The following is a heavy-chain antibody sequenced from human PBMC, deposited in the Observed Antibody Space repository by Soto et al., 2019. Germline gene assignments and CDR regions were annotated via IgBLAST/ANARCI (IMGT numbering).Heavy chain of an antibody. CDR2: IYWDDDK. D-gene: IGHD6-13*01. CDR3: AHSTTRYSSSWYGAFDY. CDR1: GFSLCTSGVG. V-gene: IGHV2-5*02. J-gene: IGHJ4*02. Sequence: QITLKESGPTLVKPTQTLTLTCTFSGFSLCTSGVGVGWSRQPPGKALEWLALIYWDDDKRYSPSLKSRLTITKDTSKNQVVLTMTNMDPVDTATYYCAHSTTRYSSSWYGAFDYWGQGTLVTVS.